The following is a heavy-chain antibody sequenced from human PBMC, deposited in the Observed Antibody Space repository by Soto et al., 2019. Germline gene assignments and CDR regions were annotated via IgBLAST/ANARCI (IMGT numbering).Heavy chain of an antibody. Sequence: SETLSLTCTVAGGSVSSGSYYWSWIRQPPGKGLEWIGYISYSGSTNYNPSLKSRVTISVDTSKNQFSLKLSSVTAADTAVYYCARDQERRGNYYYYYGMDVWGQGTTVTVSS. V-gene: IGHV4-61*01. CDR3: ARDQERRGNYYYYYGMDV. CDR2: ISYSGST. J-gene: IGHJ6*02. CDR1: GGSVSSGSYY. D-gene: IGHD1-1*01.